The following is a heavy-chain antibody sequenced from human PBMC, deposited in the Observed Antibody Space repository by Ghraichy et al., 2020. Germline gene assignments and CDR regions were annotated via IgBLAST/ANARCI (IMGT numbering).Heavy chain of an antibody. J-gene: IGHJ6*02. CDR3: ARGSPYYDFWSGGYGMDV. V-gene: IGHV3-21*01. D-gene: IGHD3-3*01. CDR1: GFTFSSYS. CDR2: ISSSSSYI. Sequence: GGSLRLSCAASGFTFSSYSMNWVRQAPGKGLEWVSSISSSSSYIYYADSVKGRFTISRDNAKNSLYLQMNSLRAEDTAVYYCARGSPYYDFWSGGYGMDVWGQGNTLTVSS.